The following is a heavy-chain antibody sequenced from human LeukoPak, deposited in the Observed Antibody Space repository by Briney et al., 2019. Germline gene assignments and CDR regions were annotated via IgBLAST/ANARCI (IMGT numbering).Heavy chain of an antibody. Sequence: GGSLRLSCAASGFTVSTNYMSWVRQPPGKGLEWVSVIKSGSDTRYADSVKGRFTISRDNSKNTVYLQMNSLAAEDTAVYFCAREGTTGHGINDQGLDYWGQGALVTVSS. CDR2: IKSGSDT. D-gene: IGHD4-17*01. J-gene: IGHJ4*02. CDR1: GFTVSTNY. CDR3: AREGTTGHGINDQGLDY. V-gene: IGHV3-66*01.